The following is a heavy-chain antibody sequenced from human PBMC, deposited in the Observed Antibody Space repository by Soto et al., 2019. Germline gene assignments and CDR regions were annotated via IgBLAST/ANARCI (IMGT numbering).Heavy chain of an antibody. D-gene: IGHD3-9*01. CDR1: GFTFSSYA. V-gene: IGHV3-23*01. Sequence: GGSLRLSCAASGFTFSSYAMSWVRQAPGKGLEWVSAISGSGGSTYYADSVKGRFTISRDNSKNTLYLQMNSLRAEDTAVYYCAKERRRDIFAADSDPAGYWGQGTLVTVSS. J-gene: IGHJ4*02. CDR2: ISGSGGST. CDR3: AKERRRDIFAADSDPAGY.